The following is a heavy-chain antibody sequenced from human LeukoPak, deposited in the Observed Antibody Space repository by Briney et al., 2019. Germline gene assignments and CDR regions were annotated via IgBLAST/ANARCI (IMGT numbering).Heavy chain of an antibody. CDR3: AKDDGSGSMDV. CDR1: GFTFSSYG. D-gene: IGHD3-22*01. CDR2: TSYDGSNK. V-gene: IGHV3-30*18. Sequence: GGSLRLSCAASGFTFSSYGMHWVRQAPGKGLEWVAVTSYDGSNKYYADSVKGRFTISRDNSKNTLYLQMNSLRAEDTAVYYCAKDDGSGSMDVWGQGTTVTVSS. J-gene: IGHJ6*02.